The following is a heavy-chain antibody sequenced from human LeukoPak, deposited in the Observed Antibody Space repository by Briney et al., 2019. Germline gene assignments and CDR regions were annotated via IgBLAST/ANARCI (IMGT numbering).Heavy chain of an antibody. CDR1: GFTFGNYA. CDR2: INGRGGST. CDR3: AKPARTDYADY. J-gene: IGHJ4*02. Sequence: PGGSLRLSCAASGFTFGNYAMSWVRQAPGKGLEWVSSINGRGGSTYYADSVKGRFTISRDNSKNTLYLQMNSLRAEDTAVYYCAKPARTDYADYWGQGTLVTVSS. V-gene: IGHV3-23*01. D-gene: IGHD1-14*01.